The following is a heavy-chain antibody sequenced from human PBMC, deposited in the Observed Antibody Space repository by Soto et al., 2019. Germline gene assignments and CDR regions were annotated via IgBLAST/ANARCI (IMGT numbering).Heavy chain of an antibody. Sequence: PSVTLCRTFAVRGGSFSGYYWRWMRAPPGKGLEWIGEINHSGSTNYNPSLKSRVTISVDTSKNQFSLKLSSVTAADTAVYYCARRKLGYCSGGSCYGWAFDIWGQGTMVT. J-gene: IGHJ3*02. CDR3: ARRKLGYCSGGSCYGWAFDI. CDR2: INHSGST. V-gene: IGHV4-34*01. D-gene: IGHD2-15*01. CDR1: GGSFSGYY.